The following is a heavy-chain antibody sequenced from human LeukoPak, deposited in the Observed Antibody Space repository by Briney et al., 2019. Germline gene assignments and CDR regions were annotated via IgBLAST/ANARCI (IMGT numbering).Heavy chain of an antibody. J-gene: IGHJ4*02. Sequence: GQSLRLSCAASGFIFSDHYMDWVRQAPGKGLEWLGRSRNKGNSYTTEHAASIKGRFTISRDASENSMYLQMNSLRAEDTAVYYCARGRGVGATALDYWGQGTLVTVSS. CDR3: ARGRGVGATALDY. CDR2: SRNKGNSYTT. CDR1: GFIFSDHY. V-gene: IGHV3-72*01. D-gene: IGHD1-26*01.